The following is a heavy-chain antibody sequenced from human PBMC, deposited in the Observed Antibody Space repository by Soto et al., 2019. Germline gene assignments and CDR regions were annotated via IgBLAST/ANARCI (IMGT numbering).Heavy chain of an antibody. CDR1: GDSISSSVYY. V-gene: IGHV4-39*01. J-gene: IGHJ4*02. CDR3: ARHGMGATRYYFDY. CDR2: IYYSGST. Sequence: PSETLSLTCAVSGDSISSSVYYWVWIRQPPGKGLEWIGSIYYSGSTYYNPSLKSRVTISVDTSKNQFSLKLSSVTAADTAVYYCARHGMGATRYYFDYWGQGTLVTLPS. D-gene: IGHD1-26*01.